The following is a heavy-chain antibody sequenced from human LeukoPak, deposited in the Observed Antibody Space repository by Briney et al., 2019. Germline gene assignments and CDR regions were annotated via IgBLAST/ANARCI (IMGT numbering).Heavy chain of an antibody. CDR1: GFTVSSNY. Sequence: GGSLRLSCAASGFTVSSNYMIWLRQAPAKGLEWVSVIYTGGTINYADSVKGRFTISRDNSKNTLYLQMNSLRAEDTAVYYCVRGPEYYYDSSSGNYWGQGTLVTVSS. CDR2: IYTGGTI. D-gene: IGHD3-22*01. V-gene: IGHV3-53*01. CDR3: VRGPEYYYDSSSGNY. J-gene: IGHJ4*02.